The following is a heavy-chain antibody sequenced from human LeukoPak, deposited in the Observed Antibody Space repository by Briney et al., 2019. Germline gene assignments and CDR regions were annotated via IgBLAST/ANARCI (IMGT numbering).Heavy chain of an antibody. D-gene: IGHD1-26*01. Sequence: GGSLRLSCAASGFTFSNYAMSWVRQAPGEGLEWVSAISNSGGTIHYADSVKGRFTISRDNSKNTLYLQMNSLTAEDTAVYHCAKGRGTGSYYYFDYWGQGTLVIVSS. J-gene: IGHJ4*02. V-gene: IGHV3-23*01. CDR2: ISNSGGTI. CDR1: GFTFSNYA. CDR3: AKGRGTGSYYYFDY.